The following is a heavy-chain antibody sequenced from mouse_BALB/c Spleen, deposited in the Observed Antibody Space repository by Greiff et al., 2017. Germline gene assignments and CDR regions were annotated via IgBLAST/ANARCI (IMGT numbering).Heavy chain of an antibody. CDR2: IDPANGNT. CDR1: GFNIKDTY. D-gene: IGHD2-14*01. CDR3: ARGEGYDY. V-gene: IGHV14-3*02. J-gene: IGHJ2*01. Sequence: VQLQQSGAELVKPGASVKLSCTASGFNIKDTYMHWVKQRPEQGLEWIGRIDPANGNTKYDPKFQGKATITADTSSNTAYLQLSSLTSEDTAVYCCARGEGYDYWGQGTPLTVSA.